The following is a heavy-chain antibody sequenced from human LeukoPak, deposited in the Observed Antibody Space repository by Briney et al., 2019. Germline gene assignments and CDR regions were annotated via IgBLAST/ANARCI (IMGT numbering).Heavy chain of an antibody. Sequence: SDTLSLTCALYGGSFSVYYWSGIRQPPGKGLECIGEINHSESTNYNPSLKSRLTISVDTSKNQFSLKLSSVTAADTAVYYCASSFLDTAMVIAGRNDYYYYYMDVWGKGTTVTVSS. CDR2: INHSEST. CDR1: GGSFSVYY. CDR3: ASSFLDTAMVIAGRNDYYYYYMDV. J-gene: IGHJ6*03. V-gene: IGHV4-34*01. D-gene: IGHD5-18*01.